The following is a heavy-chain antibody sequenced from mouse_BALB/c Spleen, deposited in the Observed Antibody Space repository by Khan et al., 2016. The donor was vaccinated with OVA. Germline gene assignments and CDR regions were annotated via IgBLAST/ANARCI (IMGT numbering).Heavy chain of an antibody. D-gene: IGHD2-14*01. Sequence: QIQLVQSGPGLVAPSQSLSITCTVSGFSLSRYNIHWVRQPPGKGLEWLGMIWGGGGTDYNSTLKSRLSISKDNSKSQVFLKMNSLQTDDSAMYYCARAYYRSGGYYAMDYWGQGTSVTVSS. CDR2: IWGGGGT. CDR1: GFSLSRYN. J-gene: IGHJ4*01. CDR3: ARAYYRSGGYYAMDY. V-gene: IGHV2-6-4*01.